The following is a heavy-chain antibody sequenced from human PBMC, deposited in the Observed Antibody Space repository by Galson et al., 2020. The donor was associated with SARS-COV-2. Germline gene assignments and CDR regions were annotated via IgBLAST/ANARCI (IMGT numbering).Heavy chain of an antibody. CDR3: ARSWARYSYGSHFDY. CDR1: GGTFSSYA. D-gene: IGHD5-18*01. V-gene: IGHV1-69*10. J-gene: IGHJ4*02. Sequence: SVKVSCKASGGTFSSYAISWVRQAPGQGLEWMGGIIPILGIANYAQKFQGRVTITADKSTSTAYMELSSLRSEDTAVYYCARSWARYSYGSHFDYWGQGTLVTVSS. CDR2: IIPILGIA.